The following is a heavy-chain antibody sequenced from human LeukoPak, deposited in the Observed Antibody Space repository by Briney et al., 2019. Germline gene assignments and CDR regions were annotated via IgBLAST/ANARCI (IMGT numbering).Heavy chain of an antibody. D-gene: IGHD6-6*01. Sequence: GGSLRLSCAASGSTFSSYAMSWVRQAPGKGLEWVSAISGSGGSTYYADSVKGRFTISRDNSKNTLYLQMNSLRAEDTAVYYCAKVPLAARPDYYYYYMDVWGKGTTVTVSS. CDR1: GSTFSSYA. CDR3: AKVPLAARPDYYYYYMDV. CDR2: ISGSGGST. J-gene: IGHJ6*03. V-gene: IGHV3-23*01.